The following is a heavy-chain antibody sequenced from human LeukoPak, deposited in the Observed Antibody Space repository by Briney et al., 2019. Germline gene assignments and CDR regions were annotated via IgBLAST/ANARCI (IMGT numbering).Heavy chain of an antibody. J-gene: IGHJ5*02. Sequence: ASVKVSCKASGGTFSSYAISWVRQAPGQGLEWMGWINPNSGGTNYAQKFQGRVTMTRDTSISTAYMELSRLRSDDTAVYYCARDILWSANWFDPWGQGTLVTVSS. CDR1: GGTFSSYA. V-gene: IGHV1-2*02. CDR2: INPNSGGT. CDR3: ARDILWSANWFDP. D-gene: IGHD3-10*01.